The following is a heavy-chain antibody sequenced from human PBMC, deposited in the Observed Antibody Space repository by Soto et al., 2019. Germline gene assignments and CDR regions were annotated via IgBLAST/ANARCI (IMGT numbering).Heavy chain of an antibody. V-gene: IGHV1-69*01. CDR2: IIPIFGTA. CDR3: ARGGPIPLIVVANYYFDY. Sequence: QVQLVRSGAEVKKPGSSVKVSCKASGGTFSSYAISWVRQAPGQGLEWMGGIIPIFGTANYAQKFQGRVTITADESTSTAYMELSSLRSEDTAVYYCARGGPIPLIVVANYYFDYWGQGTLVTVSS. D-gene: IGHD3-22*01. CDR1: GGTFSSYA. J-gene: IGHJ4*02.